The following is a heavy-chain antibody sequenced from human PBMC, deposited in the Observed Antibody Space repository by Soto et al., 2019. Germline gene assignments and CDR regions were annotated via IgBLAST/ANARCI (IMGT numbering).Heavy chain of an antibody. V-gene: IGHV4-61*01. J-gene: IGHJ4*02. CDR1: GGSVSSSNYY. D-gene: IGHD1-1*01. CDR2: IYYSGST. Sequence: SETLSLTCTVSGGSVSSSNYYWTWIRQPPGKGLEWIGYIYYSGSTKYNPSLKSRVTLSVDTSKNQFSLKLSSVTAADTAVYYCAGGGLEPWMYYFDYWGQGSLVTSPQ. CDR3: AGGGLEPWMYYFDY.